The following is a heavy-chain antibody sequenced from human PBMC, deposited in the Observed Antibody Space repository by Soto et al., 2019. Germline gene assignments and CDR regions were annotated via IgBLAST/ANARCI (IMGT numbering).Heavy chain of an antibody. V-gene: IGHV4-59*01. CDR3: ARNYDFWSGSQPSSFDP. CDR1: GGSISSYY. Sequence: SETLSLTCTVSGGSISSYYWSWIRQPPGKGLEWIGYIYYSGSTNYNPSLKSRVTISVDTSKNQFSLKLSSVTAADTAVYYCARNYDFWSGSQPSSFDPWRQGTLVTVSS. CDR2: IYYSGST. J-gene: IGHJ5*02. D-gene: IGHD3-3*01.